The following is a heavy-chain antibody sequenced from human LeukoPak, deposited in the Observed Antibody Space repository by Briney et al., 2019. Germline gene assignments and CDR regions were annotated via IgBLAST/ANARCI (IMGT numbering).Heavy chain of an antibody. CDR2: ISSSSSYI. J-gene: IGHJ3*02. CDR1: GFTFSSYS. V-gene: IGHV3-21*01. D-gene: IGHD2-2*02. Sequence: GGSLRLSRAASGFTFSSYSMNWVRQAPGKGLEWVSSISSSSSYIYYADSVKGRFTISRDNAKNSLYLQMNSLRAEDTAVYYCARDIVVVPAAIRLAFDIWGQGTMVTVSS. CDR3: ARDIVVVPAAIRLAFDI.